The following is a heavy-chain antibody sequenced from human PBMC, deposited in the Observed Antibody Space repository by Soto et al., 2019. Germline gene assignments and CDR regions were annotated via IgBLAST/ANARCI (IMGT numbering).Heavy chain of an antibody. Sequence: PSETLSLTCAVYGGSFSGDYWSWIRQPPGKGLEWIGESNHSGSTNYNPSLKSRVTISVDTSKNQFSLKLSSVTAADTAVYYCATLVGLCGNDVIDIWGQGTTVTVSS. D-gene: IGHD2-8*01. CDR3: ATLVGLCGNDVIDI. CDR1: GGSFSGDY. CDR2: SNHSGST. V-gene: IGHV4-34*01. J-gene: IGHJ6*02.